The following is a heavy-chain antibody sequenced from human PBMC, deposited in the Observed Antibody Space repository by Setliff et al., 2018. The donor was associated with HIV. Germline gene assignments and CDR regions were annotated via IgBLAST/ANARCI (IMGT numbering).Heavy chain of an antibody. Sequence: PGGSLRLSCAASGFTFSSYAMSWVRQAPGKGLEWVLAISGSGGSTYYADSVKGRFTISRDNSKNTLYLQMNSLRAEDTAVYYCAKPLTQWGVSPYHYAVDVWGQGTTVTVSS. J-gene: IGHJ6*02. D-gene: IGHD1-26*01. CDR3: AKPLTQWGVSPYHYAVDV. CDR2: ISGSGGST. CDR1: GFTFSSYA. V-gene: IGHV3-23*01.